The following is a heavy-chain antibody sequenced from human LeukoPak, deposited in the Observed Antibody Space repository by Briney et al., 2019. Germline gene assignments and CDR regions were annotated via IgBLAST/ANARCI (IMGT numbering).Heavy chain of an antibody. CDR1: GFSFSSYT. Sequence: PGGSLRLSCAASGFSFSSYTMNWVRQAPGKGLEWVSYISSGSATIYYADSVKGRFTISRDNAKNSLYLQMNSLRAEDTAVYYCTREFHDLLTGDTYCYYYMDVWGKGTTVTVSS. J-gene: IGHJ6*03. V-gene: IGHV3-48*04. D-gene: IGHD3-9*01. CDR3: TREFHDLLTGDTYCYYYMDV. CDR2: ISSGSATI.